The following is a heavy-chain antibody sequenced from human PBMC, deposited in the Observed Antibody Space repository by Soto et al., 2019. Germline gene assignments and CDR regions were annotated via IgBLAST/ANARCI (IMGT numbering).Heavy chain of an antibody. Sequence: QVHLVQSGAEVKKPGASVKVSCKGSGYTFTSYGITWVRQAPGQGLEWMGWISAHNGNTDYAQKLQGRVTVTRDTSTCTAYTELRSLISDDTAVYYCARGRYGDYWGQGALVTVSS. CDR1: GYTFTSYG. CDR2: ISAHNGNT. D-gene: IGHD1-1*01. CDR3: ARGRYGDY. J-gene: IGHJ4*02. V-gene: IGHV1-18*01.